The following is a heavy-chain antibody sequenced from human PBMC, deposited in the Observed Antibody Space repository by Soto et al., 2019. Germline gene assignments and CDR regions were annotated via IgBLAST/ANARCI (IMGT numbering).Heavy chain of an antibody. CDR2: INHSGST. CDR1: GGSFSGYY. Sequence: SETLSLTCAVYGGSFSGYYWSWIRQPPGKGLEWIGEINHSGSTNYNPSLKSRVTISVDTSKNQFSLKLTSVTAADTAVYYCARCTTNRDYGHYGDDSWGKGTLVTGSS. D-gene: IGHD4-17*01. V-gene: IGHV4-34*01. J-gene: IGHJ4*02. CDR3: ARCTTNRDYGHYGDDS.